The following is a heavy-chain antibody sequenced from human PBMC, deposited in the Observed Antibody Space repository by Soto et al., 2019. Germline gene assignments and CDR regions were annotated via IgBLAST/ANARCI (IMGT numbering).Heavy chain of an antibody. CDR3: ARVGGCSGGSCYWLDP. CDR2: INHSGST. CDR1: GGSFSGYY. Sequence: QVQLQQWGAGLLKPSETLSLTCAVCGGSFSGYYWSWIRQPPGKGLAWIGEINHSGSTNYNPSLTSRVTISVDTSKTHFSLKLSSVTAADTAVYYCARVGGCSGGSCYWLDPWGQGTLVTVSS. V-gene: IGHV4-34*01. D-gene: IGHD2-15*01. J-gene: IGHJ5*02.